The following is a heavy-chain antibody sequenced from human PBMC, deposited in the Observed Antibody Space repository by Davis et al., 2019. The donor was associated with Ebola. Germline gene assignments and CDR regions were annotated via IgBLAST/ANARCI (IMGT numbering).Heavy chain of an antibody. D-gene: IGHD4-17*01. CDR1: GGSISSSNYY. Sequence: MPSETLSLTCTVSGGSISSSNYYWGWIRQPPGKGLEWIGTIYYSGSTYYNPSLKSRVTISVDTSKNQFSLKLSSVTAADTAVYYCARGTTVIYYYYYGMDVWGQGTTVTVSS. V-gene: IGHV4-39*07. CDR3: ARGTTVIYYYYYGMDV. CDR2: IYYSGST. J-gene: IGHJ6*02.